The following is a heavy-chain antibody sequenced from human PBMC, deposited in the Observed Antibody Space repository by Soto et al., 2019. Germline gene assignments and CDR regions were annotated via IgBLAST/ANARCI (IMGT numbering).Heavy chain of an antibody. J-gene: IGHJ4*02. CDR3: ARGPTTEKVVS. CDR2: IHNSGSP. V-gene: IGHV4-30-4*01. CDR1: GASIYNGGYF. Sequence: QVQLQESGPGLVRPSQTLSLTCSVSGASIYNGGYFWSWIRQSPGKGLEWIGHIHNSGSPYKNPSLKSRVTISAATSMNQFSLALTSVTAADTAMYYCARGPTTEKVVSWGQGILVTVSS.